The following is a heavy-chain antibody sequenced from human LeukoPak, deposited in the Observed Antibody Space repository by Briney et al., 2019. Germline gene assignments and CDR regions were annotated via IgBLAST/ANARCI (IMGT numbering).Heavy chain of an antibody. V-gene: IGHV4-34*01. CDR3: ARARVIMRRRWFDP. D-gene: IGHD3-3*01. CDR1: GGSFSGYY. Sequence: SETLSLTCAVYGGSFSGYYWSWIRQPPGKGLEWIGEINHSGSTNYNPSLKSRVTISVDTSKNQFSLKLSSVTAADTAVYYCARARVIMRRRWFDPWGQGTLVAVSS. CDR2: INHSGST. J-gene: IGHJ5*02.